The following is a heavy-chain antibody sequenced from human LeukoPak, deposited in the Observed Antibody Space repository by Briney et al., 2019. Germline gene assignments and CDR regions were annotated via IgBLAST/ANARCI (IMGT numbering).Heavy chain of an antibody. CDR3: ARGGGTPYSGSYRAFDI. J-gene: IGHJ3*02. D-gene: IGHD1-26*01. V-gene: IGHV1-18*01. CDR2: ISAYNGNT. CDR1: GYTFTSYG. Sequence: ASVKVSCKASGYTFTSYGISWLRQAPGQGLEWMGWISAYNGNTNYAQKLQGRVAMTTDTSTSTAYMELRSLRSDDTAVYYCARGGGTPYSGSYRAFDIWGQGTMVTVSS.